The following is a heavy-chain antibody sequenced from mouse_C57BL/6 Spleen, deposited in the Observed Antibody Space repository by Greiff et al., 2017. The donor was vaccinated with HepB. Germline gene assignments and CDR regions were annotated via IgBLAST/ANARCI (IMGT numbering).Heavy chain of an antibody. CDR2: IDPENGDT. CDR3: TTNYGSSNWYFDV. CDR1: GFNIKDDY. J-gene: IGHJ1*03. Sequence: VQLKESGAELVRPGASVKLSCTASGFNIKDDYMHWVKQRPEQGLEWIGWIDPENGDTEYASKFQGKATITADTSSNTAYLQLSSLTSEDTAVYYCTTNYGSSNWYFDVWGTGTTVTVSS. V-gene: IGHV14-4*01. D-gene: IGHD1-1*01.